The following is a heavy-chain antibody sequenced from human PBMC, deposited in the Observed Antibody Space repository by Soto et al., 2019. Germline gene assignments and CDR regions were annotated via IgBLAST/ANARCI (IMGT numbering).Heavy chain of an antibody. V-gene: IGHV3-33*01. Sequence: GGSLRLSCAASGFTFKTYGMHWVRQAPGKGLEWVAFIWYDGTNNYYGAAVKGRYTVSRDNSKNTLFLQMNSLRAEDSAVYYCARAQDPYCSGGSCYFPGGYWGQGTQVTVSS. J-gene: IGHJ4*02. CDR2: IWYDGTNN. D-gene: IGHD2-15*01. CDR3: ARAQDPYCSGGSCYFPGGY. CDR1: GFTFKTYG.